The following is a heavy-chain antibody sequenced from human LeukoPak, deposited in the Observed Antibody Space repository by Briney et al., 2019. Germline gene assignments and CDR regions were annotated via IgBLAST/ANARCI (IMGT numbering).Heavy chain of an antibody. V-gene: IGHV3-7*01. Sequence: GGSLRLSCAASGFTFSSYWMSWVRQAPGKGLEWVANIKQDGSEKYYVDSVKGRFTISRDNAKNSLYLQMNSLRAEDTAVYYCARAVYGDYGNWFDPWGQGTLSPSPQ. D-gene: IGHD4-17*01. CDR1: GFTFSSYW. J-gene: IGHJ5*02. CDR3: ARAVYGDYGNWFDP. CDR2: IKQDGSEK.